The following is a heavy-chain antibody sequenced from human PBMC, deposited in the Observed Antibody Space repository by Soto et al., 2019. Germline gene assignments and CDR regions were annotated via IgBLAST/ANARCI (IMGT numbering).Heavy chain of an antibody. CDR1: GFTFSSYE. Sequence: GGSLRLSCAASGFTFSSYEMNWVRQAPGKGLEWVSYISSSGSTIYYADSVKARFTISRDNAKNSLYLQMNSLRAEDTAVYYCARSVAGTTSYFDYWGQGTLVTVSS. CDR3: ARSVAGTTSYFDY. CDR2: ISSSGSTI. D-gene: IGHD1-7*01. V-gene: IGHV3-48*03. J-gene: IGHJ4*02.